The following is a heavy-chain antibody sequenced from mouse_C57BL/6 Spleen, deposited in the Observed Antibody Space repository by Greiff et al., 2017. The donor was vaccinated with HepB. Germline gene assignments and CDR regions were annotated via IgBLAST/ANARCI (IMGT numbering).Heavy chain of an antibody. CDR1: GYTFTDYY. J-gene: IGHJ2*01. D-gene: IGHD1-1*01. V-gene: IGHV1-26*01. Sequence: EVQLQQSGPELVKPGASVKISCKASGYTFTDYYMNWVKQSHGKSLEWIGDINPNNGGTSYNQKFKGKATLTVDKSSSTAYMELRSLTSEDSAVYYCARGTTNYYYGSFFDYWGQGTTLTVSS. CDR2: INPNNGGT. CDR3: ARGTTNYYYGSFFDY.